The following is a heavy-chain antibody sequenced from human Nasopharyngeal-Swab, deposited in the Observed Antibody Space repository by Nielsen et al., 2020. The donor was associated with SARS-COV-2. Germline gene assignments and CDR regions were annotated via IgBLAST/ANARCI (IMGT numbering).Heavy chain of an antibody. CDR3: VKDNLLRAFDL. Sequence: GGSLRLSCAASGFTFYYYSIPSLLPSPGLPPEWVSGISWDSGNIGYADSVKGRFTISRDNAKNSLYLQMNSLRAEDTALYYCVKDNLLRAFDLWGQGTMVTVSS. D-gene: IGHD2-15*01. CDR2: ISWDSGNI. V-gene: IGHV3-9*01. J-gene: IGHJ3*01. CDR1: GFTFYYYS.